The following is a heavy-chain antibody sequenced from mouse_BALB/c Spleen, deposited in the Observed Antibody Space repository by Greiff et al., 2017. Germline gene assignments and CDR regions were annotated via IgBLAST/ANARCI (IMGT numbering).Heavy chain of an antibody. Sequence: VHVKQSGAELVKPGASVKLSCTASGFNIKDTYMHWVKQRPEQGLEWIGRIDPANGNTKYDPKFQGKATITADTSSNTAYLQLSSLTSEDTAVYYCARSYDYDPAWFAYWGQGTLVTVSA. CDR2: IDPANGNT. D-gene: IGHD2-4*01. V-gene: IGHV14-3*02. J-gene: IGHJ3*01. CDR3: ARSYDYDPAWFAY. CDR1: GFNIKDTY.